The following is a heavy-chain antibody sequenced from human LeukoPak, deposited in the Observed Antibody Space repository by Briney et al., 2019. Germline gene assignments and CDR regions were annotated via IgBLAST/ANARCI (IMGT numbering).Heavy chain of an antibody. V-gene: IGHV3-53*01. CDR3: AKRNSGYDYFDY. J-gene: IGHJ4*02. D-gene: IGHD5-12*01. Sequence: GGSLRLSCAASGFTGSHNYMSWVRQAPGKGLEWVSATHSSGGTYYADSVKGRFTISRDNSKNTLYLQMNSLRAEDTAVYYCAKRNSGYDYFDYWGQGTLDTVSS. CDR2: THSSGGT. CDR1: GFTGSHNY.